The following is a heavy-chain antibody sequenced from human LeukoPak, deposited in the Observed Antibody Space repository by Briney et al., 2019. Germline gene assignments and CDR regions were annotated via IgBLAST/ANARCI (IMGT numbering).Heavy chain of an antibody. V-gene: IGHV4-34*01. CDR1: GGSFSGYY. Sequence: SETLSLTCAVYGGSFSGYYWSWIRQPPGKGLEWIGSIHYSGSTYYNPSLQSRVTISIDTSKNQFSLKLRFVTAADTAVYYCARVRCSGGSCPYYYYYYYMDVWGKGTTVTVSS. CDR2: IHYSGST. D-gene: IGHD2-15*01. J-gene: IGHJ6*03. CDR3: ARVRCSGGSCPYYYYYYYMDV.